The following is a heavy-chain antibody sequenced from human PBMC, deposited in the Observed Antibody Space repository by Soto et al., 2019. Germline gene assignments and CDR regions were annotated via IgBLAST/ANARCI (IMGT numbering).Heavy chain of an antibody. Sequence: GASVKVSCKASGGTFVSYVYNWVRQAPGQGLEWMGGIIPMFNITNYAQKFQGRITITADESTTTAHMELSSLKSEDTAVYFCARWPTVSRPTYGMDVWGQGTTVTVSS. D-gene: IGHD4-4*01. V-gene: IGHV1-69*13. CDR3: ARWPTVSRPTYGMDV. CDR1: GGTFVSYV. CDR2: IIPMFNIT. J-gene: IGHJ6*02.